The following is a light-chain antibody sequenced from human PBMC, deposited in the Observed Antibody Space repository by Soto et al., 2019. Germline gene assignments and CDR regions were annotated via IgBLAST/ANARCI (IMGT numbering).Light chain of an antibody. J-gene: IGKJ1*01. V-gene: IGKV3-15*01. CDR3: QQYNNWPWT. CDR1: QSVSSN. Sequence: EKMMTQSPSTVSVSPGERATLSCRASQSVSSNLAWYQQKPGQAPRLLIYGASTRATGIPARFSGSGSGTEFTLTISRLQSEDFAVYYCQQYNNWPWTFGQGTKVDIK. CDR2: GAS.